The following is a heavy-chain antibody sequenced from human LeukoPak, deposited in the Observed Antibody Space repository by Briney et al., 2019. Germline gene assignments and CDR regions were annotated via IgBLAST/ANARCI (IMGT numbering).Heavy chain of an antibody. Sequence: GGSLRLSCAASGLTFSSYGMHWVRQAPGKGLEWVAVISYDGSNKYYADSVKGRFTISRDNSKNTLYLQMNSLRAEDTAVYYCAKLGMTTVTYFDYWGQGTLVTVSS. V-gene: IGHV3-30*18. J-gene: IGHJ4*02. CDR3: AKLGMTTVTYFDY. D-gene: IGHD4-17*01. CDR2: ISYDGSNK. CDR1: GLTFSSYG.